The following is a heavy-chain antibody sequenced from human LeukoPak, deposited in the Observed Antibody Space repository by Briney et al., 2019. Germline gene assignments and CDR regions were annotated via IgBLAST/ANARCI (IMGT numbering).Heavy chain of an antibody. D-gene: IGHD6-13*01. CDR3: AREGYTSSWYSGYYYFDY. CDR1: GGSISSGSYF. CDR2: INTSGST. Sequence: SQTLSLTCTVSGGSISSGSYFWTWIRQPAGKRLEWIGRINTSGSTNYNPSLKSRVTISVDTSKNQFSLKLSSVTAADTAVFFCAREGYTSSWYSGYYYFDYWGQGTLVTVSS. J-gene: IGHJ4*02. V-gene: IGHV4-61*02.